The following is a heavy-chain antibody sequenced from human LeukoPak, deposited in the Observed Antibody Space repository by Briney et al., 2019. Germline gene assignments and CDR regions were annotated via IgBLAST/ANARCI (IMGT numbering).Heavy chain of an antibody. D-gene: IGHD4-17*01. J-gene: IGHJ3*02. Sequence: ASVKVSCKASGYTFTSYYMHWVRQAPGQGLEWMGIINPSGGSTSYAQKFQGRVTMTRDMSTSTVYMELGSLRSEDTAVYYCAREHGDFPDAFDIWGQGTMVTVSS. CDR3: AREHGDFPDAFDI. CDR1: GYTFTSYY. CDR2: INPSGGST. V-gene: IGHV1-46*01.